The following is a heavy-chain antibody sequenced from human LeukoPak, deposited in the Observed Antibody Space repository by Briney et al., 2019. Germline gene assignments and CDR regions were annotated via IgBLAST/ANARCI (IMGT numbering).Heavy chain of an antibody. J-gene: IGHJ4*02. D-gene: IGHD2-15*01. CDR3: RIVVVVAATDYFDY. Sequence: TGGSLRLSCAASGFTFSSYAMSWVRQAPGKGLEWVSAISGSGGSTYYADSVKGRFTISRDNSKNTLYLQMNSLRAEDTAVYYCRIVVVVAATDYFDYWGQGTLVTVSS. CDR1: GFTFSSYA. CDR2: ISGSGGST. V-gene: IGHV3-23*01.